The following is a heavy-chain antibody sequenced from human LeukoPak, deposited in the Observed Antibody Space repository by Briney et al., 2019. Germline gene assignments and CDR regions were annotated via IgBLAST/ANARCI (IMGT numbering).Heavy chain of an antibody. J-gene: IGHJ6*03. V-gene: IGHV1-46*03. CDR3: AYLDLYYYYMDV. CDR1: GYTFTSYY. Sequence: ASVKVSCKASGYTFTSYYMHWVRQAPGQGLEWMGIINPSGGNTNYAQKLQGRVTMTTDTSTSTAYMELRSLRSDDTAVYYCAYLDLYYYYMDVWGKGTTVTVSS. CDR2: INPSGGNT.